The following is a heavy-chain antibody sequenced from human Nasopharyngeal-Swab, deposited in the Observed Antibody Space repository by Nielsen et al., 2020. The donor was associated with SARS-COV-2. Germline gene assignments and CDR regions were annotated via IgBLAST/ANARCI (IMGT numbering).Heavy chain of an antibody. V-gene: IGHV4-34*01. CDR3: KLELRYPPRNFDY. J-gene: IGHJ4*02. Sequence: GSLRLSCAVYGGSFSGYYWSWIRQPPGKGLEWIGEIKHSGSTNYNPSLKSRVTISVDTSKNQFSLKLSSVTAADTAVYYCKLELRYPPRNFDYWGQGTLVTVSS. CDR2: IKHSGST. D-gene: IGHD1-7*01. CDR1: GGSFSGYY.